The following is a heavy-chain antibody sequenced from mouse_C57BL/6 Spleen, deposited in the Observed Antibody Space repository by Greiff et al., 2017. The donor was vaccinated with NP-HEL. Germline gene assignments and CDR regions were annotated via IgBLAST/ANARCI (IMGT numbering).Heavy chain of an antibody. CDR2: ISSGGSYT. D-gene: IGHD2-4*01. V-gene: IGHV5-6*01. CDR3: ARQDDYDMFAY. J-gene: IGHJ3*01. Sequence: EVQLQESGGDLVKPGGSLKLSCAASGFTFSSYGMSWVRQTPDKRLEWVATISSGGSYTYYPDSVKGRFTISRDNAKNTLYLQMSSLKSEDTAMYYCARQDDYDMFAYWGQGTLVTVSA. CDR1: GFTFSSYG.